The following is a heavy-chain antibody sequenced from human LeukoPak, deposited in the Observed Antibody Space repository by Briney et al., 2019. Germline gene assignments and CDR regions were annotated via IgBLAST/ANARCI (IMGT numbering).Heavy chain of an antibody. CDR1: GFTFSNYA. Sequence: GGSLRLSCAASGFTFSNYAMSWVRQAPGKGLEWVSAITGSGGNTYYADSVKGRFTISRDNSKNTVFLQMNSLRAEDTVVYYCAKWGDYDVLTGYYVSDYWGQGTLVTVSS. J-gene: IGHJ4*02. D-gene: IGHD3-9*01. CDR3: AKWGDYDVLTGYYVSDY. CDR2: ITGSGGNT. V-gene: IGHV3-23*01.